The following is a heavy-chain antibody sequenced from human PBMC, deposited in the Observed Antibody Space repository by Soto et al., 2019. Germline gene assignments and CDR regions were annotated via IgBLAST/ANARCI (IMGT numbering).Heavy chain of an antibody. CDR1: GYAFTSYA. D-gene: IGHD6-19*01. CDR2: INAGNGNT. Sequence: GASVKVSCKASGYAFTSYAMHWVRQAPGQRLEWMGWINAGNGNTKYSQKFQGRVTITRDTSASTAYMELSSLRSEDTAVYYCARGEYSSGWYRGWFDPWGQGTLVTVSS. V-gene: IGHV1-3*01. J-gene: IGHJ5*02. CDR3: ARGEYSSGWYRGWFDP.